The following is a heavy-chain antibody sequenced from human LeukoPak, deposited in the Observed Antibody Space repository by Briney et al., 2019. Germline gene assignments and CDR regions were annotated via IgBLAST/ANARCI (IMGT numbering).Heavy chain of an antibody. CDR1: GYTFTSYG. CDR3: ARDRLAYCGGDCYAFVLHY. V-gene: IGHV1-18*01. Sequence: RGGSVTVSCKASGYTFTSYGISWVRQAPGQGVEWMGWISAYNGNTNYAQKLQGRVTMTTDTSTSTAYMELRSLRSDDTAVYYCARDRLAYCGGDCYAFVLHYWGQGTLVTVSS. CDR2: ISAYNGNT. D-gene: IGHD2-21*02. J-gene: IGHJ4*02.